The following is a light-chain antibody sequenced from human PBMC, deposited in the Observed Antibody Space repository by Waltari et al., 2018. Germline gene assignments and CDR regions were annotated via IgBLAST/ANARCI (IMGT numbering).Light chain of an antibody. Sequence: IQMTQPPSSLSAPVGDRVPITCRASQSISRHLNWYQQKSGKAPKFLIHAASSLQSGVPSRFSGSGSGTDFTLTITSLQPEDFATYYCQQSYSTPFTFGPGTKVDVE. CDR2: AAS. V-gene: IGKV1-39*01. CDR1: QSISRH. J-gene: IGKJ3*01. CDR3: QQSYSTPFT.